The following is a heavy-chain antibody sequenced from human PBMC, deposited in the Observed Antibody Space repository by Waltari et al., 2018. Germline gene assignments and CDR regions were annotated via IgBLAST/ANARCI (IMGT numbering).Heavy chain of an antibody. J-gene: IGHJ4*02. D-gene: IGHD2-2*01. Sequence: EVQLLESGGGLVQPGGSLRFSCAASGIPFSGFWMSWVRLAPGKGMEWVAKIKQDGSERYYADSVKGRATISRDNAKKSLSLQMNSLRVEDTAVYYCATHCSSTNSYCDWGQGTLVTVSS. V-gene: IGHV3-7*01. CDR1: GIPFSGFW. CDR3: ATHCSSTNSYCD. CDR2: IKQDGSER.